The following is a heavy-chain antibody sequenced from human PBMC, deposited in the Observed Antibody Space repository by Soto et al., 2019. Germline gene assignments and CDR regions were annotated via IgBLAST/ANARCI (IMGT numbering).Heavy chain of an antibody. J-gene: IGHJ4*02. CDR1: GYTFTSYG. CDR3: ARTHHVVQRERLPTLDY. Sequence: ASLKVSCKASGYTFTSYGISWVRQAPGQGLECMGWISAYNGNTNYAHKLQGRVTLTTDTSTITAYTQLRSLRSDDTAVYNSARTHHVVQRERLPTLDYWGQGTLVTVHS. CDR2: ISAYNGNT. V-gene: IGHV1-18*04. D-gene: IGHD1-1*01.